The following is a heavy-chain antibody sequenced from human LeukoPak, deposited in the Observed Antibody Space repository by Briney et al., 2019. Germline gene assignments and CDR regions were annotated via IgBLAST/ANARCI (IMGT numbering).Heavy chain of an antibody. CDR3: ARRGYSYGYFDY. CDR1: GGSISSYY. Sequence: PSETLSLTCTVSGGSISSYYWSWVRQPPGKGLEWIGEAYHSGITNYNPSLKSRVTISVDKSKNQFSLELTSVTAADTALYYCARRGYSYGYFDYWGQGTLVTVSS. CDR2: AYHSGIT. J-gene: IGHJ4*02. V-gene: IGHV4-59*12. D-gene: IGHD5-18*01.